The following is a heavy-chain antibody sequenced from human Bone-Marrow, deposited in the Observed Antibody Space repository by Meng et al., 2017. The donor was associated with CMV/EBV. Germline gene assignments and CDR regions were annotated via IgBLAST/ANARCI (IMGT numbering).Heavy chain of an antibody. D-gene: IGHD3-22*01. J-gene: IGHJ4*02. CDR3: ARDGDRSGDYSWCYFDY. CDR1: GSTFNNYE. Sequence: GESLKISCAASGSTFNNYEMNWVRQAPGKGLEWVSYISSSGSTIYYADSVKGRFTISRDNAKNSLYLQMNSLRAEETAVYYCARDGDRSGDYSWCYFDYWGQGTLVAVSS. V-gene: IGHV3-48*03. CDR2: ISSSGSTI.